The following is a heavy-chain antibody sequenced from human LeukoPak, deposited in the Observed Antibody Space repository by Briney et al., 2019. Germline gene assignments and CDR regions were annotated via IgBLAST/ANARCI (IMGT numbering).Heavy chain of an antibody. CDR2: INPNSGGT. Sequence: ASVKVSCKASGYTFTDCHVHWVRQAPGQGLEWMGWINPNSGGTNYAQKFQGRVTMTRDTSISTAYMELSRMRSDDTAVYYCARGPYGSENYYDYWGQGTLATVFS. V-gene: IGHV1-2*02. D-gene: IGHD3-10*01. J-gene: IGHJ4*02. CDR1: GYTFTDCH. CDR3: ARGPYGSENYYDY.